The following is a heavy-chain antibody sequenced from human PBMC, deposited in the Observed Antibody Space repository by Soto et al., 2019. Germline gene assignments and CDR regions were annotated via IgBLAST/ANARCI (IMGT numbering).Heavy chain of an antibody. D-gene: IGHD3-10*01. CDR2: ISAYNGNT. CDR1: GYTFTSYG. Sequence: QVQLVQSGAEVKKPGASVKVSCKASGYTFTSYGISWVRQALGQGLEWMGWISAYNGNTNYAQKLQGRVTMTTDTSTSTAYMELRSLRSDDTAVYYCASTTLWFGGYYYYYGMDVWGQGTTVTVSS. V-gene: IGHV1-18*01. CDR3: ASTTLWFGGYYYYYGMDV. J-gene: IGHJ6*02.